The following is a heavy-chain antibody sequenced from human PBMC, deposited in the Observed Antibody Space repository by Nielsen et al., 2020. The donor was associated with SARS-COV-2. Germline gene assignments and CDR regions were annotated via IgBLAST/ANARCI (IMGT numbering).Heavy chain of an antibody. CDR3: ARGSEGDY. CDR2: INQDGSEK. Sequence: GESLKISCVVSEITFRSYWMSWVRQAPGKGLEWVANINQDGSEKDYVDSVKGRFTISRDNAKNSLFLQMNSLTVDDTAVYYCARGSEGDYWGQGTLVTVSS. CDR1: EITFRSYW. J-gene: IGHJ4*02. V-gene: IGHV3-7*03. D-gene: IGHD1-26*01.